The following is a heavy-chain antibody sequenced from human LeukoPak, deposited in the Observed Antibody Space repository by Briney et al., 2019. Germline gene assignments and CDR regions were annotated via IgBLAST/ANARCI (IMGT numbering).Heavy chain of an antibody. CDR2: RYYSSSWTN. V-gene: IGHV6-1*01. D-gene: IGHD3-10*01. J-gene: IGHJ4*02. CDR1: GDIFSSYNAA. CDR3: AREITIFRGVIIPLDY. Sequence: SQTLSLTCALSGDIFSSYNAAWHWIRQSPSRGLECLVRRYYSSSWTNHYAVSVKSRITINPDTSKNQVSLQLNSVTPEDTAMYYCAREITIFRGVIIPLDYWGQGTLVTVSS.